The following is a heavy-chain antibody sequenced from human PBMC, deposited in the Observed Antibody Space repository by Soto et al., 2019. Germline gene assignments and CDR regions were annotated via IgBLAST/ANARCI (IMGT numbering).Heavy chain of an antibody. Sequence: QVQLVQSGGEVKRPGASVKVSCKTSGYTFSNYGITWVRQAPGQPLEWLGWISLYSDGTNYAQKFQGRVSMTTDTSTTTAYMELRSLRSDDTAVYYCPRVVPGAEAWFGPWGQGTLVTASS. CDR1: GYTFSNYG. CDR3: PRVVPGAEAWFGP. J-gene: IGHJ5*02. CDR2: ISLYSDGT. D-gene: IGHD2-2*01. V-gene: IGHV1-18*01.